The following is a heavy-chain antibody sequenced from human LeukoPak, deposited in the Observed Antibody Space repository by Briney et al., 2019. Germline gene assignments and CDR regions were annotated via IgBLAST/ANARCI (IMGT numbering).Heavy chain of an antibody. CDR1: GFTFSSYG. CDR3: AKSSYSSSWSTFDP. J-gene: IGHJ5*02. Sequence: GGSLRLSCAASGFTFSSYGMHWVRQAPGKGLEWVGFIRYDGSNKYYADSVKGRFTISRDNSKNTLYLQMNSLRAEDTAVYYCAKSSYSSSWSTFDPWGQGTLVTVSS. D-gene: IGHD6-13*01. CDR2: IRYDGSNK. V-gene: IGHV3-30*02.